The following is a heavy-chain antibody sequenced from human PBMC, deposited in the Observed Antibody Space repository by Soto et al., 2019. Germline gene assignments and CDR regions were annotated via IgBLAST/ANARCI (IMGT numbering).Heavy chain of an antibody. J-gene: IGHJ4*02. V-gene: IGHV1-69*01. CDR2: IIPIFGTA. CDR3: ARDGSRCRAFCE. Sequence: PGASVKVSCKASGGTFSSYAISWVRQAPGQGLEWMGGIIPIFGTANYAQKFQGRVTITADESTSTAYMELSSLRSEDTAVYYCARDGSRCRAFCEWGQGTLVTVSS. D-gene: IGHD1-26*01. CDR1: GGTFSSYA.